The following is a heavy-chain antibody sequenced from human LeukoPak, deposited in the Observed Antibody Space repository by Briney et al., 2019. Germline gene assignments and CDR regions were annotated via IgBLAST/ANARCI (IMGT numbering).Heavy chain of an antibody. CDR2: IKQDGSEK. D-gene: IGHD3-22*01. J-gene: IGHJ4*02. CDR3: ARVVTMIVMVITGPTFDY. CDR1: GFTFSSYW. Sequence: PGGSLRLSCAASGFTFSSYWMSWVRQAPGKGLEWVANIKQDGSEKYYVDSVKGRFTISRDNAKNSLYLQMNSLRAEDTAVYYCARVVTMIVMVITGPTFDYWGQGTLVTVSS. V-gene: IGHV3-7*01.